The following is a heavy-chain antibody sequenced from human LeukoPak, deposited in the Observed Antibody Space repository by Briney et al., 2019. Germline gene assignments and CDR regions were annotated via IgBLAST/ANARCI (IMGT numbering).Heavy chain of an antibody. V-gene: IGHV3-30*18. J-gene: IGHJ3*02. CDR2: ISYDGSNK. CDR1: GFTFSSYG. CDR3: AKDSHHI. Sequence: GGSLRLSCAASGFTFSSYGMHWVRQAPGKGLERVAVISYDGSNKYYADSVKGRFTISRDNSKNTLYLQMNSLRAEDTAVYYCAKDSHHIWGQGTMVTVSS.